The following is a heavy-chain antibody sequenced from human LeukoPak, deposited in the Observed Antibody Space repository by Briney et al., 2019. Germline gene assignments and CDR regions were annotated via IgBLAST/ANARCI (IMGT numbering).Heavy chain of an antibody. CDR3: ARLKGYGDRHDYYGMDV. Sequence: ASVKVSCKASGYTFTGYYMHWVRQAPGQGLEWMGWIKPNSGGTNYAQKFQGRVTMTRDTSISTAYMELSRLRSDDTAVYYCARLKGYGDRHDYYGMDVWGQGTTVTVSS. J-gene: IGHJ6*02. CDR2: IKPNSGGT. V-gene: IGHV1-2*02. CDR1: GYTFTGYY. D-gene: IGHD4-17*01.